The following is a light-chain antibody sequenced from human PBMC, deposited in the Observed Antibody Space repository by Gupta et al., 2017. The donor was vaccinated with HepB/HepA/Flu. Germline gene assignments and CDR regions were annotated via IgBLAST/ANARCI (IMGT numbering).Light chain of an antibody. V-gene: IGKV1-9*01. J-gene: IGKJ5*01. Sequence: SVGDKVTITCRASQDINSYLIWYQQKPGKAPNLLIYTASTLQGGVPSRFSGGGSGTEFTLTISSLHPEDFATYYCQHFNSYPFTFGQGTRLDI. CDR3: QHFNSYPFT. CDR1: QDINSY. CDR2: TAS.